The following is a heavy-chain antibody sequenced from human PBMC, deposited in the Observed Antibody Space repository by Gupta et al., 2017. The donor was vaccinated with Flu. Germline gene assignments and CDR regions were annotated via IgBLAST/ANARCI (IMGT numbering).Heavy chain of an antibody. J-gene: IGHJ4*02. V-gene: IGHV4-39*01. CDR2: IYYSGST. CDR3: ARLGYSSSWIDS. CDR1: TYY. Sequence: TYYWGWIRQPPGKGLDWIGSIYYSGSTYYNPSLKGRVTISVDTSKNQFSLKLNSVTATDTAVYYCARLGYSSSWIDSWGQGTLVTVSS. D-gene: IGHD6-13*01.